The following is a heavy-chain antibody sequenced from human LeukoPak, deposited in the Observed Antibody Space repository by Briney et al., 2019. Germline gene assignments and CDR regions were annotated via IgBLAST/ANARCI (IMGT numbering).Heavy chain of an antibody. D-gene: IGHD1-20*01. Sequence: PGGSLRLSCAASGFTFSSYAMSWVRQAPGKGLEWVANIKQDGSEKYYVDSVKGRFTISRDNAKNSLYLQMNSLRAEDTAVYYCARRSSNWNFKYWGQGTLVTVSS. V-gene: IGHV3-7*01. CDR1: GFTFSSYA. J-gene: IGHJ4*02. CDR3: ARRSSNWNFKY. CDR2: IKQDGSEK.